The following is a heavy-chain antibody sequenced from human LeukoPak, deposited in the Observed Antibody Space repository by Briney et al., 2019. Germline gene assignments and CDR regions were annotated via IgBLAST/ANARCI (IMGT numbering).Heavy chain of an antibody. Sequence: PGGSLTLSCAASGFPFSRDSMHWVRQSPGKGLVWLSRISPDGSTTNYADSVKGRFTISRDNAKNTLYLQMNSLRDEDTAVYYCASDVAYKFDYWGQGTLVTVSS. CDR1: GFPFSRDS. J-gene: IGHJ4*02. V-gene: IGHV3-74*01. CDR2: ISPDGSTT. CDR3: ASDVAYKFDY. D-gene: IGHD5-24*01.